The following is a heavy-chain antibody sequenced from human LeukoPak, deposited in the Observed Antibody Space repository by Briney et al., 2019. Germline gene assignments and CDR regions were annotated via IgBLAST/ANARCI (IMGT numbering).Heavy chain of an antibody. Sequence: PSETLSLTCTVSGYSISSGYYWSWIRQPPGKGLEWIGEINHSGSTNYNPSLKSRVTISVDTSKNQFSLKLSSVTAADTAVYYCARGWYSSSHDAFDIWGQGTMVTVSS. CDR1: GYSISSGYY. J-gene: IGHJ3*02. V-gene: IGHV4-38-2*02. CDR2: INHSGST. D-gene: IGHD6-13*01. CDR3: ARGWYSSSHDAFDI.